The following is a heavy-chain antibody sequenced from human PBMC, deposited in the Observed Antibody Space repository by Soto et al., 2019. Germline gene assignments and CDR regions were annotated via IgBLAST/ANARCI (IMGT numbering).Heavy chain of an antibody. J-gene: IGHJ6*02. V-gene: IGHV4-39*01. CDR2: IYYSGST. CDR3: AGGIAVAGINYGMDV. Sequence: PSETLSLTCTVSGGSISSSSYYWGWIRQPPGKGLEWIGSIYYSGSTYYNPSLKNRVTISVDTSKNQFSLKLSSVTAADTAVYYCAGGIAVAGINYGMDVWGQGTTVTVSS. D-gene: IGHD6-19*01. CDR1: GGSISSSSYY.